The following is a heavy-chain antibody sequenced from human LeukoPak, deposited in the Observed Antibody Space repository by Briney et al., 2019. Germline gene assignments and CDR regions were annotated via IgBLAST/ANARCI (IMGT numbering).Heavy chain of an antibody. CDR1: GFTFSTYG. D-gene: IGHD3-10*01. J-gene: IGHJ3*02. V-gene: IGHV3-23*01. Sequence: GGSLRLSCAASGFTFSTYGMYWVRQAPGKGLERLSTINNSGTSTYYADSVKGRFTISRDNSKNTLFLQMNSLRAEDTAIYYCAKPYGSGSYYNVNAFDIWGHGTMVTVSS. CDR2: INNSGTST. CDR3: AKPYGSGSYYNVNAFDI.